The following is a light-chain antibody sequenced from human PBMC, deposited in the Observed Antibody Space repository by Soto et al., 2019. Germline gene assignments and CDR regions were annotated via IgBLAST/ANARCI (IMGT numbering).Light chain of an antibody. J-gene: IGKJ2*01. V-gene: IGKV4-1*01. CDR2: WAS. CDR3: QQYYSTPWT. Sequence: DIVMTQSPDSLAVSLGERATINCKSSQSVLYSSNNKNYLAWYQQKPGQPPKLLIYWASTRESGVPDRFSGSGSGTDFTLTISSLQAKDVAVYYCQQYYSTPWTFGQGTKLEIK. CDR1: QSVLYSSNNKNY.